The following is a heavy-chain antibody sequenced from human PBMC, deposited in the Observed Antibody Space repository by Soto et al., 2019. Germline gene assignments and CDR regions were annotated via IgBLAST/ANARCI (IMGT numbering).Heavy chain of an antibody. J-gene: IGHJ6*02. V-gene: IGHV3-53*01. CDR3: ATSGYSSSWSYYYGMDV. D-gene: IGHD6-13*01. CDR1: GFTVSSNY. Sequence: GGSLRLSCAASGFTVSSNYMSWVRQAPGKGLEWVSVIYSGGSTYYADSVKGRFTISRDNSKNTLYLQMNSLRAEDAAVYYCATSGYSSSWSYYYGMDVLGQGTTVTVSS. CDR2: IYSGGST.